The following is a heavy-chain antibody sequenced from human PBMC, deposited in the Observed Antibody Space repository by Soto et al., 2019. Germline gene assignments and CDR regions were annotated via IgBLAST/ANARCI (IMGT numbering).Heavy chain of an antibody. CDR2: ISWNSGSI. V-gene: IGHV3-9*01. CDR3: AKSEGGSGSYYNERDAFDI. CDR1: GFTFDDYA. Sequence: EVQLVESGGGLVQPGRSLRLSCAASGFTFDDYAMHWVRQAPGKGLEWVSGISWNSGSIGYADSVKGRFTISRDNAKNSLYLQMNSLRAEDTALYYCAKSEGGSGSYYNERDAFDIWGQGTMVTVSS. J-gene: IGHJ3*02. D-gene: IGHD3-10*01.